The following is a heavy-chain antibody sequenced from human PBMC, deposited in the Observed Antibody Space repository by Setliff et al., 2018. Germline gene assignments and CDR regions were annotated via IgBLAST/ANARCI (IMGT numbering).Heavy chain of an antibody. D-gene: IGHD2-21*01. CDR3: ARAQVVFAISAPVWYFEF. V-gene: IGHV4-38-2*01. Sequence: SETLSLTCGVSGYSISSGYYWGWVRQPPGKGLEWIGKIYHSGNTYYNPSLKSRVSMSVEKSKNQFSLKLTSVTAADTAVYYCARAQVVFAISAPVWYFEFWGRGTQVTVSS. CDR2: IYHSGNT. CDR1: GYSISSGYY. J-gene: IGHJ2*01.